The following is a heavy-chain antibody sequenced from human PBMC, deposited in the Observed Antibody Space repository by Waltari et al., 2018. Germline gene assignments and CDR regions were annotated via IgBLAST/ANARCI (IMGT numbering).Heavy chain of an antibody. Sequence: QLVESGGGLVQPGGSLRLSCVGSGFTFGDHYFDWFRQAPGKGLEWVGRARDRPNSYTTEYAASVKNRFTISRDDSKNSLFLQMNNLKSEDTAMYYCARAYTGSPISRVFALDVWGQGTMVTVSS. CDR1: GFTFGDHY. J-gene: IGHJ3*01. CDR2: ARDRPNSYTT. V-gene: IGHV3-72*01. CDR3: ARAYTGSPISRVFALDV. D-gene: IGHD1-26*01.